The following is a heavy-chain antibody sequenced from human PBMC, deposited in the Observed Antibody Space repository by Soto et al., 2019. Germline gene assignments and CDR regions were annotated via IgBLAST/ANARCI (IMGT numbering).Heavy chain of an antibody. CDR3: VRLYSGTYAVDY. CDR1: GYTFTNYG. V-gene: IGHV1-18*01. D-gene: IGHD1-26*01. Sequence: QVQLVQSGAEVKKPGASVKVSCKASGYTFTNYGISWVRQAPGQGLEWMGWISPHNGNTHYAQNLPGRVTLSTDTSTSTAYMELRSLRSDDTAVYFCVRLYSGTYAVDYWGQGTLVTVSS. J-gene: IGHJ4*02. CDR2: ISPHNGNT.